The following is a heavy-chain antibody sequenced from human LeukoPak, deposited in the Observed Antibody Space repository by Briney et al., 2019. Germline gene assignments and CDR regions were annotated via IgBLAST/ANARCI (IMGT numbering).Heavy chain of an antibody. CDR3: ARDGAAADPYYYYGMDV. J-gene: IGHJ6*02. CDR1: GYTFTSYG. D-gene: IGHD6-13*01. Sequence: ASVKVSCKASGYTFTSYGISWVRQAPGQGLEWTGWISAYNGNTNYAQKLQGRVTMTTDTSTSTAYMELRSLRSDDTAVYYCARDGAAADPYYYYGMDVWGQGTTVTVSS. CDR2: ISAYNGNT. V-gene: IGHV1-18*01.